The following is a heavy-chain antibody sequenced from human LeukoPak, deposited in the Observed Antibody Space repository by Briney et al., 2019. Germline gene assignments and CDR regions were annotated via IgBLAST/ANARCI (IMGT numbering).Heavy chain of an antibody. CDR1: GGSISSSSYY. V-gene: IGHV4-39*01. J-gene: IGHJ6*03. CDR3: ARRSSRTVTRDYYMDV. Sequence: SETLSLTCTVSGGSISSSSYYWGWIRQPPGKGLEWIGGIYYSGSTYYNPSLKSRVTISVDTSKNQFSLKLSSVTAADTAVYYCARRSSRTVTRDYYMDVWGKGTTVTVSS. CDR2: IYYSGST. D-gene: IGHD4-17*01.